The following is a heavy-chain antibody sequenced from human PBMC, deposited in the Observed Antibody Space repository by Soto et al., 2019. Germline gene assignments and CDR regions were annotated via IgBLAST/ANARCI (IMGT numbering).Heavy chain of an antibody. D-gene: IGHD6-19*01. CDR2: MSDSGSST. V-gene: IGHV3-23*01. CDR3: AKDATRTSGWYYFDY. J-gene: IGHJ4*02. Sequence: EVQLLESGGGLVQPGGSLRLSCAASGFTFSTYAMGWVRQAPGKGLEWVSVMSDSGSSTYYADSVKGRFTISRDNSENTLFLQMRSMSAADTAIYYCAKDATRTSGWYYFDYWGQGTLVTVSS. CDR1: GFTFSTYA.